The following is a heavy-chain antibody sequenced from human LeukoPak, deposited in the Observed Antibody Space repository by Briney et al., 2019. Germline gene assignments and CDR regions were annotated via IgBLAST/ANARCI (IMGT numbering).Heavy chain of an antibody. CDR1: GGSFSGYY. CDR2: INHSGST. Sequence: SETLSLTCAVYGGSFSGYYWSWIRQPPGKGLEWIGEINHSGSTNYNPSLKSRVTISVDTSKNQFSLKLSSVTAADTAVYYCARRALNYDILTGAAFDIWGQGTMVTVSS. CDR3: ARRALNYDILTGAAFDI. V-gene: IGHV4-34*01. J-gene: IGHJ3*02. D-gene: IGHD3-9*01.